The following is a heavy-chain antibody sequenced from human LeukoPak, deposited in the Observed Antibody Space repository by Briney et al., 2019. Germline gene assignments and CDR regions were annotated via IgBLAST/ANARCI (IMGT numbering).Heavy chain of an antibody. J-gene: IGHJ6*02. CDR2: ISGSGGST. CDR1: GFTFSSYA. V-gene: IGHV3-23*01. D-gene: IGHD2-2*02. Sequence: GGSLRLSCAASGFTFSSYAMSWVRQAPGKGLEWVSAISGSGGSTYYADSVKGRFTISRHNSKNTLYLQMNSLRAEDTAVYYCARDRIVVVPAAIGTRHYYYYGMDVWGQGTTVTVSS. CDR3: ARDRIVVVPAAIGTRHYYYYGMDV.